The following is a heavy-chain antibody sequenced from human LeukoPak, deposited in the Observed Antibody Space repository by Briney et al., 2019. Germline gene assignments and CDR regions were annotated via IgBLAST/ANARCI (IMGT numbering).Heavy chain of an antibody. CDR2: IYYSRST. D-gene: IGHD3-22*01. J-gene: IGHJ4*02. CDR3: ARSSGISGYPGRYTSFDY. CDR1: GVSISSYY. V-gene: IGHV4-59*01. Sequence: SETLSLTRTVSGVSISSYYWSWIRQPPGKGLEWIGYIYYSRSTNYNPSLKSRVTISVDTSKNQFSLKLSSVTAADTAVYYCARSSGISGYPGRYTSFDYWGQGTLVSVSS.